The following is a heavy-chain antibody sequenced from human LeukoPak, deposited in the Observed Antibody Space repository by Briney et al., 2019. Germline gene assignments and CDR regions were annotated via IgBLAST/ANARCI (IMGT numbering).Heavy chain of an antibody. J-gene: IGHJ5*02. Sequence: PSETLSLTCTVSGGSISSYYWSWIRQPPGKGLEWIGYIYYSGSTNYNPSLKSRVTISVDTSKDQLSLKVTSVTAADTAVYYCARPPGIAAAWFYPWGQGTLVTVSS. V-gene: IGHV4-59*08. CDR3: ARPPGIAAAWFYP. CDR1: GGSISSYY. D-gene: IGHD6-13*01. CDR2: IYYSGST.